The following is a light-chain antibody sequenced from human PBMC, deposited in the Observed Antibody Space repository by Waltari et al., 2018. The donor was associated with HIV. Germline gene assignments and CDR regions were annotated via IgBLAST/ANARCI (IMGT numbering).Light chain of an antibody. J-gene: IGLJ2*01. CDR2: EVS. V-gene: IGLV2-8*01. Sequence: QSALTQPPSASGSPGQSVTISCTGTSSDVGFYNHVSWFQQHPGKAPKLIIYEVSKWPSGVPDRFSGSKSGNTASLTVSGLQAEDEADYYCSSYAGSNIVIFGGGTKLTVL. CDR1: SSDVGFYNH. CDR3: SSYAGSNIVI.